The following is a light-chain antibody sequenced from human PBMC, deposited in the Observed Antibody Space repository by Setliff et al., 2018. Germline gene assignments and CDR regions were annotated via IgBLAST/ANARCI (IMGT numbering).Light chain of an antibody. V-gene: IGLV2-8*01. CDR1: SSDVGGINH. Sequence: QSVLTQPPSASGSPGQSVTISCTRTSSDVGGINHVSWYQQHPGKAPRLMIFEVSKRPSGVPDRFSGSKSGNTASLTISGLQAEDEADYYCMSYTTIRTYVFGTGTKVT. CDR3: MSYTTIRTYV. CDR2: EVS. J-gene: IGLJ1*01.